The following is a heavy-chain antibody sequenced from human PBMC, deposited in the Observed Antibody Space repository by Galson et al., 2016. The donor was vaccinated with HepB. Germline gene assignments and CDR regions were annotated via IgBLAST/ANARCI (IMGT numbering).Heavy chain of an antibody. Sequence: SLRLSCAASGVICSTCGTAWVRQAPGKGLEWVSSISGDGINTHYVDSVKGRFIISRDNSKNMVHLQMNSLRAEDTAVYYCAKDAGGAIMFDSWGHGTLVTVSS. V-gene: IGHV3-23*01. D-gene: IGHD2-8*02. CDR2: ISGDGINT. J-gene: IGHJ5*01. CDR3: AKDAGGAIMFDS. CDR1: GVICSTCG.